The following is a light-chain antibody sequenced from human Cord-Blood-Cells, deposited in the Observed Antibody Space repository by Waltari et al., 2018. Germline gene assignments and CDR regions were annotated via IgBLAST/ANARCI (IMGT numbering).Light chain of an antibody. CDR3: QQCYNTPRT. V-gene: IGKV1-39*01. CDR1: QSISSN. Sequence: LQMTQCPPSMSASAADRVTITCLASQSISSNLNWYQQKPGKAPKLLIYAASSWQSGIPARFSGSGSGTEFTLTISSLQSEDFATYYCQQCYNTPRTFGQGTKVEIK. CDR2: AAS. J-gene: IGKJ1*01.